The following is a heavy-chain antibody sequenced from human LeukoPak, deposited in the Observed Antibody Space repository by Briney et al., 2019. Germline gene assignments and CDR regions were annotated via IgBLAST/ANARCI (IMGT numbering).Heavy chain of an antibody. CDR1: GFTFSDYY. V-gene: IGHV3-11*01. CDR3: ARGARGCCTNGVCYHYYYYYYMDV. Sequence: GGSLRLSCAASGFTFSDYYMSWIRQAPGKGLEWVSYISSSGSTIYYADSVKGRFTISRDKAKNSLYLQMNSLRAEDTAVYYCARGARGCCTNGVCYHYYYYYYMDVWGKGTTVTVSS. CDR2: ISSSGSTI. D-gene: IGHD2-8*01. J-gene: IGHJ6*03.